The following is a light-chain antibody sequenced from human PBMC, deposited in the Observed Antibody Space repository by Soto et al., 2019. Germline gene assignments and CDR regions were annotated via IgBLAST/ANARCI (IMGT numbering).Light chain of an antibody. CDR3: SSYTSTTTVV. CDR1: NSDVGGYNY. V-gene: IGLV2-14*01. CDR2: EVT. J-gene: IGLJ3*02. Sequence: QSALTQPASVSGSPGQSITISCTGTNSDVGGYNYVSWYQQHPGKPPKLMIYEVTSRPSGVSNRFSGSKSGNTASLTISGLQAEDEADYYCSSYTSTTTVVFGGGTKLTV.